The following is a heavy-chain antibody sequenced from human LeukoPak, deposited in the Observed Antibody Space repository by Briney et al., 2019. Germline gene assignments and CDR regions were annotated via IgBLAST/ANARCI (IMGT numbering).Heavy chain of an antibody. D-gene: IGHD6-6*01. CDR2: INPNSGGT. Sequence: ASVKVSCKSSGYTFTVYYMHWVRQAPGQGLEWMGWINPNSGGTNYAQKFQGRVTMTRDTSISTAYMELSRLRSDDTAVYYCARDPRYSSSSEVEPFDPWGQGTLVTVSS. CDR1: GYTFTVYY. V-gene: IGHV1-2*02. CDR3: ARDPRYSSSSEVEPFDP. J-gene: IGHJ5*02.